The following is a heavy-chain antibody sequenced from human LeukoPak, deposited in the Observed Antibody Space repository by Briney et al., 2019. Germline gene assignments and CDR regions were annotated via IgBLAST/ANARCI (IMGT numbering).Heavy chain of an antibody. V-gene: IGHV1-2*02. CDR2: INPNSGDT. Sequence: ASVKVSCEASGYTFTAYYIHWLRQAPGQGLEWMGWINPNSGDTNYAQKFQGRVTMTRDTSISTAYIELSRLRSDDTAVYYCARGHLVYSGVHDYWGQGTLVTVSS. D-gene: IGHD1-14*01. CDR1: GYTFTAYY. CDR3: ARGHLVYSGVHDY. J-gene: IGHJ4*02.